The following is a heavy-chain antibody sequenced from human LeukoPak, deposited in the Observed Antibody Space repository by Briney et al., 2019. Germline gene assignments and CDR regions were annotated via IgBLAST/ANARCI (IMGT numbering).Heavy chain of an antibody. CDR3: VRADRFFLVGAADS. V-gene: IGHV4-30-2*01. D-gene: IGHD1-26*01. J-gene: IGHJ4*02. CDR1: SVSITTGSYY. Sequence: SQTLSLTCTVSSVSITTGSYYWGWIRQPPGKGLEWIGYIYETDNTYYSPFLQSRVTISEDRSKNQFSPKLHSVTAADTARYYCVRADRFFLVGAADSWGQGTLVTVSS. CDR2: IYETDNT.